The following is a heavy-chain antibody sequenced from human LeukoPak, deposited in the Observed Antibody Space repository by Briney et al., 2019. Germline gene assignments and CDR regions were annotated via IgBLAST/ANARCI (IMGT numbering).Heavy chain of an antibody. V-gene: IGHV3-23*01. J-gene: IGHJ4*02. Sequence: GESLRFSCAASGFTFSSYAMSWVRQASGKGLEWVSVISASGGSTYYSDSVKGRFTISRDKSSNTLYLQMSSLGAEDTAVYYCAKGGRICSASTCRIDYWGQGTLVIVSS. D-gene: IGHD6-19*01. CDR2: ISASGGST. CDR3: AKGGRICSASTCRIDY. CDR1: GFTFSSYA.